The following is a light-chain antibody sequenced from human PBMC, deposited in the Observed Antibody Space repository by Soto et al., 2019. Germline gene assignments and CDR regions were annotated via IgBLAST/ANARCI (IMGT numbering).Light chain of an antibody. V-gene: IGKV1-5*03. Sequence: DIQMTQSPFTLSASVGDRVTITCRASQSISSWLAWYQQKPGKAPKLLISKASSLESGVPSKFNGSGSGTEFSLTICSLQPDDFATYYCQQYNIYSKTFGQGTKVDIK. CDR1: QSISSW. CDR3: QQYNIYSKT. CDR2: KAS. J-gene: IGKJ1*01.